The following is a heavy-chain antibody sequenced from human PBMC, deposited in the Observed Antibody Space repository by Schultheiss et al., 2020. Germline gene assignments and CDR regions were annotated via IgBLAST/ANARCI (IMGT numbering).Heavy chain of an antibody. CDR1: GGSLSSGGYY. CDR3: ASYLTDGGYYYGMDV. V-gene: IGHV4-31*03. J-gene: IGHJ6*04. D-gene: IGHD2-8*02. Sequence: SETLSLTCTVSGGSLSSGGYYWSWIRQHPGKGLEWIGYIYYSGSTYYNPSLKSRVTISVGTSKNQFSLKLSSVPAADTAVYYCASYLTDGGYYYGMDVWGKGTTVTVSS. CDR2: IYYSGST.